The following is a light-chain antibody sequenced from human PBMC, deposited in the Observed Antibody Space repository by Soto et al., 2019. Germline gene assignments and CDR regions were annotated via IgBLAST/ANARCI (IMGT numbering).Light chain of an antibody. CDR3: CSYAGGGTSRV. CDR2: EAT. CDR1: SSDVGSCNL. J-gene: IGLJ1*01. V-gene: IGLV2-23*01. Sequence: QSALTQPASMPGSPGQSITISLTGTSSDVGSCNLVSWFHQHQDKAPKVRIFEATQRPSWVSHRFSGSRSGNTASLTISGVQAEDEADYYCCSYAGGGTSRVFGTGTKLTVL.